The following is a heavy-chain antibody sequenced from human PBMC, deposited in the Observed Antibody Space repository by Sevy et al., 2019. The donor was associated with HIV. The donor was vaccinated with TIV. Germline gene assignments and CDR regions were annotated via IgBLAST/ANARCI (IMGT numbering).Heavy chain of an antibody. J-gene: IGHJ4*02. CDR1: GFTFSSYA. V-gene: IGHV3-30-3*01. CDR2: ISYDGSNK. Sequence: GGSLRLSCAASGFTFSSYAMHWVRQAPGKGLGWVAVISYDGSNKYYADSVKGRFTISRDNSKNTLYLQMNSLRAEDTAVYYCARDERELWSRDYWGQGTLVTVSS. D-gene: IGHD1-26*01. CDR3: ARDERELWSRDY.